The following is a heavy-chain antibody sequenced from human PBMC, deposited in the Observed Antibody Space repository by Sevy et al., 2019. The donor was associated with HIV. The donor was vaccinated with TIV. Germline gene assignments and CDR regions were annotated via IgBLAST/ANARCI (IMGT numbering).Heavy chain of an antibody. V-gene: IGHV3-30-3*01. CDR2: ISYDGSNK. CDR1: GFTFSSYA. CDR3: TRRYHLGDTSAYYRPEYFQH. D-gene: IGHD3-22*01. J-gene: IGHJ1*01. Sequence: GGCPRLSCAASGFTFSSYAMHWVRQAPGKGLEWVAVISYDGSNKYYADSVKGRFTISRDNSKNTLYLQMNSLRAEDSAVYYCTRRYHLGDTSAYYRPEYFQHWGQDTLVTVSS.